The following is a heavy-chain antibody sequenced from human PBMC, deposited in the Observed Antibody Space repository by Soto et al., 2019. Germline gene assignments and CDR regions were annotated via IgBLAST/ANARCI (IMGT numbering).Heavy chain of an antibody. Sequence: GGSLRLSCAASGFTCSNYGMHWVRQAPGKGLEWVAVIWYDGSNQYYADSVKGRFTISRDNSKNTVYLQMNSLRAEDTAVYSCARVLIVGATRYGAFDIWGQGTMVTVSS. CDR2: IWYDGSNQ. CDR3: ARVLIVGATRYGAFDI. D-gene: IGHD1-26*01. CDR1: GFTCSNYG. J-gene: IGHJ3*02. V-gene: IGHV3-33*01.